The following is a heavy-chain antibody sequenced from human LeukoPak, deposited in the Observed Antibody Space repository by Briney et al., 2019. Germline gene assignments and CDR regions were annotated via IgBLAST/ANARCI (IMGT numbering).Heavy chain of an antibody. J-gene: IGHJ4*02. Sequence: GGSLRLSCAASGLTFSRYWLTWVRQAPGKGLEWVSAISGSGGSTYYADSVKGRFTISRDNSKNTLYLQMNSLRAEDTAVYYCAKHPLAAVAGQFDYWGQGTLVTVSS. CDR2: ISGSGGST. D-gene: IGHD6-19*01. CDR3: AKHPLAAVAGQFDY. V-gene: IGHV3-23*01. CDR1: GLTFSRYW.